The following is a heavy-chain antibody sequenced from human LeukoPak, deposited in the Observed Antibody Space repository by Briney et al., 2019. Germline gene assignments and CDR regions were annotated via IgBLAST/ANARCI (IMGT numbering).Heavy chain of an antibody. Sequence: PSETLSLTCAVYGGSFSGYYWSWIRQPPGKGLEWIGEINHSGSTNYNPSLKSRVTISVDTSKNQFSLKLSSVTAADTAVYYCARTNGDFWSGYYISYYYYGMDVWGQRTTVTVSS. J-gene: IGHJ6*02. CDR2: INHSGST. D-gene: IGHD3-3*01. V-gene: IGHV4-34*01. CDR1: GGSFSGYY. CDR3: ARTNGDFWSGYYISYYYYGMDV.